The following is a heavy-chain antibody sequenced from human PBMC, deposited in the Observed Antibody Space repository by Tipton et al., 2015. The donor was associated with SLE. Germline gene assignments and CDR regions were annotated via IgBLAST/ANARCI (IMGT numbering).Heavy chain of an antibody. J-gene: IGHJ4*02. CDR2: IYYSGST. Sequence: TLSLTCTVSSGSISSYYWSWIRQPPGKGLEWIGYIYYSGSTNYNPSLKSRVTISVDTSKNQFSLKLSSVTAADTAVYYCSRDGVAVAGSHIDYWGQGTLVTVSS. CDR1: SGSISSYY. D-gene: IGHD6-19*01. CDR3: SRDGVAVAGSHIDY. V-gene: IGHV4-59*01.